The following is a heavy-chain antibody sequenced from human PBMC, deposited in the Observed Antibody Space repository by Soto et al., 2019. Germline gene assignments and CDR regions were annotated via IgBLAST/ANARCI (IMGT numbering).Heavy chain of an antibody. CDR1: LDTFNSYF. Sequence: SFNVCCKAPLDTFNSYFRQVVPHYPGPSLEWTGWINSGNGNTKYSEKFQGRVTITRDTSASTAYLELSSLRSEDTAVYYCAREPNDSSAYYDHYYYGMDVWRQGTT. J-gene: IGHJ6*02. V-gene: IGHV1-3*01. CDR3: AREPNDSSAYYDHYYYGMDV. D-gene: IGHD3-22*01. CDR2: INSGNGNT.